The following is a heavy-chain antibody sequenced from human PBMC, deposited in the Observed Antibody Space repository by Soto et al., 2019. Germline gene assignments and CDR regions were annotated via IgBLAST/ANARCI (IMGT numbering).Heavy chain of an antibody. J-gene: IGHJ4*02. D-gene: IGHD7-27*01. V-gene: IGHV3-48*04. CDR1: GFTFSSYS. Sequence: GGSLRLSCAASGFTFSSYSMNWVRQAPGKGLEWVSYISSSSSTIYYADSVKGRFTISRDNAKNSLYLQMNSLRAEDTAVYYCARVLILQTGGQPGPFDYWGQGTLVTVSS. CDR3: ARVLILQTGGQPGPFDY. CDR2: ISSSSSTI.